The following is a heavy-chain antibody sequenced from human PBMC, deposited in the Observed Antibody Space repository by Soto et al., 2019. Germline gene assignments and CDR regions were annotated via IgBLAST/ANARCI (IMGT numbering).Heavy chain of an antibody. CDR1: GGTFSSYA. CDR3: ARTMVRGVAIFDY. V-gene: IGHV1-69*13. J-gene: IGHJ4*02. CDR2: IIPIFGTA. Sequence: SVKVSCKASGGTFSSYAISWVRQAPGQGLEWMGGIIPIFGTANYAQKFQGRVTITADESTSTAYMKLSSVTAADTAVYYCARTMVRGVAIFDYWGQGTLVTVSS. D-gene: IGHD3-10*01.